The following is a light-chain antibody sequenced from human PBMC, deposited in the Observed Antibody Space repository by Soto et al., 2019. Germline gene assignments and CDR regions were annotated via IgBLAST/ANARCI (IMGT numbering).Light chain of an antibody. CDR1: SGHSSYI. CDR2: LEGSGSY. V-gene: IGLV4-60*03. Sequence: QSVLTQSSSASASLGSSVKLTCTLSSGHSSYIIAWHQQQPGKAPRYLMKLEGSGSYNKGSGVPDRFSGSSSGADRYLTISNLQSEDEADYYCETWDNNTYAVFGGGTQLTVL. CDR3: ETWDNNTYAV. J-gene: IGLJ7*01.